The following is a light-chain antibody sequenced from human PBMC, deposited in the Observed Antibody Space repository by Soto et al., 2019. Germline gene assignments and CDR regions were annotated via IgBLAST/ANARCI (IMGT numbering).Light chain of an antibody. CDR1: SSDVGGYNY. V-gene: IGLV2-14*01. CDR2: DVS. Sequence: QSALTQPASVSGSPGQSITISCTGTSSDVGGYNYVSWYQQHPGKAPKLMIYDVSNRPSGVSNRFSGSKSGNTASLTISGLQPEDEADYYCSSYTSSSTLVVFGGGTKVNVL. J-gene: IGLJ2*01. CDR3: SSYTSSSTLVV.